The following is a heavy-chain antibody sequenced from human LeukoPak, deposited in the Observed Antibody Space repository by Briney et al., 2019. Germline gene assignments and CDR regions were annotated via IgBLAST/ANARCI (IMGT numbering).Heavy chain of an antibody. CDR2: INHSAST. V-gene: IGHV4-34*01. D-gene: IGHD1-26*01. Sequence: SETLSLTCATYGVSFSGYYWSWIRQPPGKGLEWIGEINHSASTNYNPSLKSRVTISVDTSKNQFSLKLSSVTAADTAVYYCARGGVGATTMPDWYFDLWGRGTLVTVSS. CDR3: ARGGVGATTMPDWYFDL. J-gene: IGHJ2*01. CDR1: GVSFSGYY.